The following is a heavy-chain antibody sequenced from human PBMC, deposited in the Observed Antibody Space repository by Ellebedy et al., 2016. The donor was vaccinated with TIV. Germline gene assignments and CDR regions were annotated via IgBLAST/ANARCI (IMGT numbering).Heavy chain of an antibody. J-gene: IGHJ6*02. CDR2: INPSGGDT. CDR1: GYSFTSYY. D-gene: IGHD1-1*01. Sequence: AASVKVSCKASGYSFTSYYMHWVRQAPGQGLEWMGVINPSGGDTIHAQKFQGRVTMTRDTSTSTVYMELRSLKSEDTAVYYCARDRRGSGNHYGMDVWGQGTTVTVSS. CDR3: ARDRRGSGNHYGMDV. V-gene: IGHV1-46*01.